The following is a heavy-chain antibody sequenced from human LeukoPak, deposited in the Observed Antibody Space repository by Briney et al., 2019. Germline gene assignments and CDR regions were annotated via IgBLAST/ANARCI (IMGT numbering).Heavy chain of an antibody. CDR2: INHSGST. V-gene: IGHV4-34*01. D-gene: IGHD2-21*02. CDR3: ARGVVTAVRFDY. J-gene: IGHJ4*02. Sequence: SETLSLTCAVYGGSFSGYYWSWTRQPPGKGLEWIGEINHSGSTNYNPSLKSRVTISVDTSKNQFSLKLSSVTAADTAVYYCARGVVTAVRFDYWGQGTLVTVSS. CDR1: GGSFSGYY.